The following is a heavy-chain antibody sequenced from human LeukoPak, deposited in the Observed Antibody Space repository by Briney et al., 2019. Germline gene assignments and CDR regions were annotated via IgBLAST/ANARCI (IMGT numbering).Heavy chain of an antibody. D-gene: IGHD6-19*01. Sequence: SETLSLTCTVSGGSISSYYWSWIRQPPGKGLEWIGYIYYSGSTNYNPSLKSRVTISVDTSKNQFSLKLSSVTAADTAVYYCARQDRSGWPYFDYWGQGTLVTVSS. CDR3: ARQDRSGWPYFDY. CDR2: IYYSGST. CDR1: GGSISSYY. V-gene: IGHV4-59*08. J-gene: IGHJ4*02.